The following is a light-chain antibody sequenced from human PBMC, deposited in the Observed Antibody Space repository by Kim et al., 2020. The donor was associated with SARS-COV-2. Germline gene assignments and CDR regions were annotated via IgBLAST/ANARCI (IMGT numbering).Light chain of an antibody. J-gene: IGLJ1*01. CDR2: DVS. CDR3: TSYTSSSTLYV. V-gene: IGLV2-14*03. CDR1: SSDVGSYNY. Sequence: QSVLTQPASVSGSPGQSITISCTGTSSDVGSYNYVSWYQQHPGKAPKLMIYDVSHRPSGVSNRFSGSKSGNTASLTISGLQAEDEVDYFCTSYTSSSTLYVFGTGTKVTVL.